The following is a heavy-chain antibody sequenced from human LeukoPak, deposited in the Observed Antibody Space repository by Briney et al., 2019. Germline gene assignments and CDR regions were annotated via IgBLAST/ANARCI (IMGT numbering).Heavy chain of an antibody. J-gene: IGHJ4*02. Sequence: PGGSLRLSCAASGFIFSSYAMSWVRQAPGKGLEWVSVISGSGSNTYYADSVKGRFTISRDNAKNSLYLQMNSLRAEDTAVYYCATNRWFGEPDYWGQGTLVTVSS. CDR1: GFIFSSYA. D-gene: IGHD3-10*01. CDR3: ATNRWFGEPDY. CDR2: ISGSGSNT. V-gene: IGHV3-23*01.